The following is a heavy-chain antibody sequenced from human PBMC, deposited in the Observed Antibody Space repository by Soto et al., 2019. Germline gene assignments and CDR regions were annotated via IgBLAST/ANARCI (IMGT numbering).Heavy chain of an antibody. J-gene: IGHJ4*02. CDR2: INPSGGST. Sequence: ASVKVSCKASGYTFTSYYMHWVRQAPGQGLEWMGIINPSGGSTSYAQKFQGRVTMTRDTSTSTGYMELSSLRSEDTAVYYCARVPKLFGVVSNPFDYWGQGTLVTVSS. D-gene: IGHD3-3*01. CDR1: GYTFTSYY. CDR3: ARVPKLFGVVSNPFDY. V-gene: IGHV1-46*01.